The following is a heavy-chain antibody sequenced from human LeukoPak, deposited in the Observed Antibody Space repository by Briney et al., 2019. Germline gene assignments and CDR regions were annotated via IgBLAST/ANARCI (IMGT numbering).Heavy chain of an antibody. Sequence: GGSLRLSCAASGFTFSSYAMSWVRQAPGKGLEWVSAISGSGGSTYYADPVKGRFTISRDNSKNTLYLQMNSLRAEDTAVYYCAKLWRGYYDSRAQYYFDYWGQGTLVTVSS. CDR1: GFTFSSYA. CDR3: AKLWRGYYDSRAQYYFDY. J-gene: IGHJ4*02. CDR2: ISGSGGST. V-gene: IGHV3-23*01. D-gene: IGHD3-22*01.